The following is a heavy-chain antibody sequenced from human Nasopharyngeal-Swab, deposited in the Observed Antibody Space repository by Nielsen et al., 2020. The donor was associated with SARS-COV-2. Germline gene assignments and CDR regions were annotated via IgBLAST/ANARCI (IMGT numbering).Heavy chain of an antibody. V-gene: IGHV7-4-1*02. CDR1: GYTFTSYA. CDR3: ARDQPPCRITIFGVVIGGDAAFDI. Sequence: ASVKVSCKASGYTFTSYAMNWVRQAPGQGLEWMGWINTNTGNPTYAQGFTGRFVFSLDTSVSTAYLQISSLKAEDTAVYYCARDQPPCRITIFGVVIGGDAAFDIWGQGTMVTVSS. CDR2: INTNTGNP. D-gene: IGHD3-3*01. J-gene: IGHJ3*02.